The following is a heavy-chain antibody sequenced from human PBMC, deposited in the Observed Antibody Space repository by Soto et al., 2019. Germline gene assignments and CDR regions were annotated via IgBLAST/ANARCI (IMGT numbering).Heavy chain of an antibody. Sequence: EVQLLESGGGLVQPGGSLRLCCAASGFTFSSYAMSWVRQAPGKGLAWVSAISGSGGSTYYADSVKGRFNISRDNSKNTLYLQMNSLRAEDTAVYYCEKGASFEVHWFPIDYWGQGTLVTVSS. CDR2: ISGSGGST. CDR3: EKGASFEVHWFPIDY. J-gene: IGHJ4*02. CDR1: GFTFSSYA. D-gene: IGHD3-9*01. V-gene: IGHV3-23*01.